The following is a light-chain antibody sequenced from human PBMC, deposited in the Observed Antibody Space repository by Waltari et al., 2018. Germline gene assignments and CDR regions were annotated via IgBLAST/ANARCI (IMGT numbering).Light chain of an antibody. CDR1: SEHSSYV. V-gene: IGLV4-69*01. CDR2: VHTDGSH. J-gene: IGLJ3*02. Sequence: QPVLTQSPSASASLGASVKLTCTLSSEHSSYVIAWQQQQPEKGPRYLMKVHTDGSHIKGGGIPDRFSGSSSGAERSLIISSLQSEDEADYYCQTWGSGIQVFGGGTKLTVL. CDR3: QTWGSGIQV.